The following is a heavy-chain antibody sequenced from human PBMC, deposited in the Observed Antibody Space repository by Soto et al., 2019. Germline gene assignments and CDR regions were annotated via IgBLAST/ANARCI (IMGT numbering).Heavy chain of an antibody. CDR1: GYTLTELS. Sequence: ASVKVSCKVSGYTLTELSMHWVRQAPGKGLEWMGGFDPEDGETIYAQKFQGRVTMTEDTSTDTAYMELSSLRSEDTAVYYCATSPLQYYDILTSKNGLHGMDVWGQGTTVTVSS. J-gene: IGHJ6*02. V-gene: IGHV1-24*01. CDR2: FDPEDGET. D-gene: IGHD3-9*01. CDR3: ATSPLQYYDILTSKNGLHGMDV.